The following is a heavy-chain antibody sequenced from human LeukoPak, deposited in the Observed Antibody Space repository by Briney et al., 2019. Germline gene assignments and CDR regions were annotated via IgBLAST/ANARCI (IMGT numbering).Heavy chain of an antibody. J-gene: IGHJ4*02. D-gene: IGHD3-22*01. CDR3: ARYYYDSSGYPGFDY. Sequence: SETLSLTCTVSGGSISCYYWSWLRQPPGKGLEWIGYIYYSGSTNYNPSLKSRVTISVDTSKNQFSLKLSSVTAADTAVYYCARYYYDSSGYPGFDYWGQGTLVTVSS. V-gene: IGHV4-59*01. CDR1: GGSISCYY. CDR2: IYYSGST.